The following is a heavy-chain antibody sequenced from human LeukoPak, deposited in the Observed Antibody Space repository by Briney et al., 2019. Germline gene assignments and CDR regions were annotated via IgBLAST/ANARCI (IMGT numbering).Heavy chain of an antibody. D-gene: IGHD6-13*01. V-gene: IGHV3-21*04. CDR2: ISSSSSYI. Sequence: GGSLRLSCAASGFTLSSYSMNWVRQAPGKGLEWVSSISSSSSYIYYADSVKGRFTISRDNAKNSLYLQMNSLRAEDTALYYCAKDGAAAGTYFDYWGQGTLVTVSS. CDR3: AKDGAAAGTYFDY. CDR1: GFTLSSYS. J-gene: IGHJ4*02.